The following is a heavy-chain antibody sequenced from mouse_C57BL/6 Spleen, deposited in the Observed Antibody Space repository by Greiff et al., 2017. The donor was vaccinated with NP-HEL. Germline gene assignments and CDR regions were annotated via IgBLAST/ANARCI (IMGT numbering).Heavy chain of an antibody. D-gene: IGHD2-2*01. CDR3: ARVSYGYDGVYLDY. V-gene: IGHV5-16*01. CDR1: GFTFSDYY. J-gene: IGHJ2*01. Sequence: EVKLMESEGGLVQPGSSMKLSCTASGFTFSDYYMAWVRQVPEKGLEWVANINYDGSSTYYLDSLKSRFIISRDNATNILYLQMSSLKSEDTATDYCARVSYGYDGVYLDYWGQGTTLTVSS. CDR2: INYDGSST.